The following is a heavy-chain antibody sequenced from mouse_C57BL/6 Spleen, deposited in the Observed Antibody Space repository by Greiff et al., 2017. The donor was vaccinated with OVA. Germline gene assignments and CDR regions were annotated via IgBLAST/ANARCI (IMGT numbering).Heavy chain of an antibody. CDR1: GYTFTDYY. Sequence: EVQLQQSGPELVKPGASVKISCKASGYTFTDYYMNWVKQSHGKSLEWIGDINPNNGGTSYNQKFKGKATLTVDKSSSTAYMELRSLTSEESAVYYCATNGDVDYWGQGTTLTVSS. V-gene: IGHV1-26*01. CDR2: INPNNGGT. D-gene: IGHD4-1*01. J-gene: IGHJ2*01. CDR3: ATNGDVDY.